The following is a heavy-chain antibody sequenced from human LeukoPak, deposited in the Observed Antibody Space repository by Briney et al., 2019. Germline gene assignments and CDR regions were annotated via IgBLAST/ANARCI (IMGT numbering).Heavy chain of an antibody. CDR1: GFTFSNYG. CDR2: IWYDGSNK. V-gene: IGHV3-33*01. CDR3: ARDLTQLALFDY. J-gene: IGHJ4*02. D-gene: IGHD6-13*01. Sequence: GGSLRLSCAASGFTFSNYGMHWVRQAPGKGLEWVAVIWYDGSNKYYADSVKGRFTLSRDNSKNTLFLQMNSLRPEDTAVYFCARDLTQLALFDYWGQGTLVTASS.